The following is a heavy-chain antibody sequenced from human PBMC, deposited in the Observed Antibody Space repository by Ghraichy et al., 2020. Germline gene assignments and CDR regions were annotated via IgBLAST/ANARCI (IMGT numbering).Heavy chain of an antibody. Sequence: SETLSLTCSVSGDSISSRSYYWGWIRQPPGKGLEWIGSIYYSGNTYYNPSLKSRVTISVDTSKNQFSLKLSSVTAADTAVFYCARQGFIAVFGVVKPFDYWGQGALVTVSS. CDR3: ARQGFIAVFGVVKPFDY. D-gene: IGHD3-3*01. CDR1: GDSISSRSYY. CDR2: IYYSGNT. J-gene: IGHJ4*02. V-gene: IGHV4-39*01.